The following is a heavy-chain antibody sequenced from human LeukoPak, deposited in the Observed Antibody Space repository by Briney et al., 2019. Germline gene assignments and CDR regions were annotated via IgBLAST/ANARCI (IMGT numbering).Heavy chain of an antibody. CDR2: ISGSGGGT. CDR3: AKDLASASGST. J-gene: IGHJ5*02. Sequence: GGSLRLSCEASGVTFSSYVMSWVRQAPGKGPEWVSGISGSGGGTYYADSVKGRFAISRDNSKNTLYLQMNSLRAEDTAVYYCAKDLASASGSTWGQGTLVTVSS. D-gene: IGHD1-26*01. CDR1: GVTFSSYV. V-gene: IGHV3-23*01.